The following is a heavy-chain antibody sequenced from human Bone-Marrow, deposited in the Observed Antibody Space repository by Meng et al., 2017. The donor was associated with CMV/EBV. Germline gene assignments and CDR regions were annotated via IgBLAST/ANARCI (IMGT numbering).Heavy chain of an antibody. V-gene: IGHV3-30*02. D-gene: IGHD3-10*01. CDR3: ANLGYGSGRRAY. CDR2: IRYDGSNK. Sequence: GESLKISCAASGFTFSSYAMSWVRQAPGKGLEWVAFIRYDGSNKYYADSVKGRFTISRDNSKNTLYLQMNSLRAEDTAVYYCANLGYGSGRRAYWGQGTLVTVSS. CDR1: GFTFSSYA. J-gene: IGHJ4*02.